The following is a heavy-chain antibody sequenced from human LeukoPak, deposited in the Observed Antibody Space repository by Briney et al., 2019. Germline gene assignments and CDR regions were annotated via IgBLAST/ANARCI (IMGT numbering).Heavy chain of an antibody. V-gene: IGHV3-15*01. J-gene: IGHJ4*02. CDR3: AKDPMTTVTTTAY. CDR1: GFPFSDDW. D-gene: IGHD4-17*01. CDR2: IKKKGDGGTT. Sequence: NPGGSLRLSCAASGFPFSDDWMNWVRQAPGKALEWVGRIKKKGDGGTTDYAAPVKGRFTISRDNSKNTLYLQMNSLRAEDTALYYCAKDPMTTVTTTAYWGQGTLVTVSS.